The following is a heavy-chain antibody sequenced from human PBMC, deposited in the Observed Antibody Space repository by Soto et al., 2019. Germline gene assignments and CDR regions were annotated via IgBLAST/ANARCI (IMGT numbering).Heavy chain of an antibody. CDR3: ARGGNRYSNTASGVGGFEF. J-gene: IGHJ4*02. D-gene: IGHD5-12*01. CDR2: IYYTGTT. CDR1: GVSISSSY. V-gene: IGHV4-59*01. Sequence: SETLSLTCTVSGVSISSSYWSWIRQSPGTGLEWIGYIYYTGTTNYNPSLKRRVTISLDTAKNQFSLNANSLTTADTAVYFCARGGNRYSNTASGVGGFEFWGQGTLVTVSS.